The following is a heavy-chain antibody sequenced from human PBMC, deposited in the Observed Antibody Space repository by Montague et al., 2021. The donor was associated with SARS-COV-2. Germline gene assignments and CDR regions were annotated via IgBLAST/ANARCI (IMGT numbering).Heavy chain of an antibody. CDR1: GASISTGIYY. D-gene: IGHD1-26*01. CDR2: IRTTGHT. Sequence: TLSLTCTVSGASISTGIYYWSWIRQPAGKGLEWIGRIRTTGHTDYNSSLESRVFMSVDTSTNQFSLSLTSVTAADTAVYFCARFGSGTLEFDLWGQGTRVPVS. V-gene: IGHV4-61*02. J-gene: IGHJ4*02. CDR3: ARFGSGTLEFDL.